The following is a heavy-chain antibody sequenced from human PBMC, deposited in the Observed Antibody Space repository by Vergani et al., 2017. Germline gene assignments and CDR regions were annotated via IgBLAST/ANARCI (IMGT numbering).Heavy chain of an antibody. D-gene: IGHD3-9*01. CDR3: ARANYDILTGYSLGFWFDP. CDR2: IYTSGST. V-gene: IGHV4-61*02. Sequence: QVQLQESGPGLVKPSQTLSLTCTVSGGSISSGSYYWSWLRQPAGKGLEWIGRIYTSGSTNYNPSLKSRVTISVDTSKNQFSLKLSSVTAADTAVYSCARANYDILTGYSLGFWFDPWGHGTLVTVSS. J-gene: IGHJ5*02. CDR1: GGSISSGSYY.